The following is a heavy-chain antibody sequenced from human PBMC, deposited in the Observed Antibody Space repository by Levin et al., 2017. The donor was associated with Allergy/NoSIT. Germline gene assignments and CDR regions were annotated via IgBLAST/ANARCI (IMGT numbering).Heavy chain of an antibody. Sequence: GGSLRLSCAASGFTFSSYGMHWVRQAPGKGLEWVAVISYDGSNKYYADSVKGRFTISRDNSKNTLYLQMNSLRAEDTAVYYCAKDLGDIVVVVAATFNYGMDVWGQGTTVTVSS. CDR1: GFTFSSYG. D-gene: IGHD2-15*01. CDR3: AKDLGDIVVVVAATFNYGMDV. CDR2: ISYDGSNK. V-gene: IGHV3-30*18. J-gene: IGHJ6*02.